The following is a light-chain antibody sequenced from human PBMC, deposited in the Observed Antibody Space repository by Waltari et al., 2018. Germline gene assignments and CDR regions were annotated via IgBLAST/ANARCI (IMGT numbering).Light chain of an antibody. Sequence: CTGTSSDVGGYNYVSWYQQHPGKAPKLMIYDVSNRPSGVSNRFSGSKSGNTASLTISGLQAEDEADYYCSSYTSSSTLVFGTGTKVTVL. CDR1: SSDVGGYNY. J-gene: IGLJ1*01. CDR3: SSYTSSSTLV. V-gene: IGLV2-14*03. CDR2: DVS.